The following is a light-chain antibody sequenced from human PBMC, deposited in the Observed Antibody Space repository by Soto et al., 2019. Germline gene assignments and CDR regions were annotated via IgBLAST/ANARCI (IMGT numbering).Light chain of an antibody. CDR1: RSNIGAGYD. CDR2: ANS. CDR3: QSYDSSLSVV. V-gene: IGLV1-40*01. J-gene: IGLJ2*01. Sequence: QLVLTRPPSVSGAPGQRVTISCTGSRSNIGAGYDVHWYQQLPGTAPKVLIYANSNRPSGVPDRFSGSKSGTSASLAITGLQAEDEADYYCQSYDSSLSVVFGGGTKLTVL.